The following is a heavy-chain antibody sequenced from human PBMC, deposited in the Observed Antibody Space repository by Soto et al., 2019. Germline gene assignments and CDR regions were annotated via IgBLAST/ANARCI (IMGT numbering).Heavy chain of an antibody. J-gene: IGHJ4*02. CDR2: IYWDDDR. CDR1: GFSLSTSGMG. V-gene: IGHV2-5*02. D-gene: IGHD3-9*01. CDR3: ARIYFDTFTALPYFFAY. Sequence: SGPTLVNPTQTLTLTCTFSGFSLSTSGMGVGWIRQPPGKALEWLALIYWDDDRRHSPSLKSRLTITKDTSKNQVVLTMTNMDPVDTATYYCARIYFDTFTALPYFFAYSTQGTLVPVSS.